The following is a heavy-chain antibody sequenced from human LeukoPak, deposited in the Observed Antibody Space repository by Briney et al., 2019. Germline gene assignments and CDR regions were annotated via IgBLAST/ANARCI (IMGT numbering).Heavy chain of an antibody. V-gene: IGHV3-74*03. CDR1: GFTFRNHW. CDR2: ISSDGSST. J-gene: IGHJ4*02. Sequence: PGGSLRLSCAASGFTFRNHWMHWVRQTPGKGLVWVSRISSDGSSTTYADSVKGRFTVSRDNAQDSLYLQMDSVRAEDSAVYYCARLSFYWGQGTLVTVSS. CDR3: ARLSFY. D-gene: IGHD1-26*01.